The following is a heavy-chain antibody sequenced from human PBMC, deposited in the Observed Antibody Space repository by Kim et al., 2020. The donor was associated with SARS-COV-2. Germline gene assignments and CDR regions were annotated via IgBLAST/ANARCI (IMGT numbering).Heavy chain of an antibody. CDR1: GYTFTDYY. V-gene: IGHV1-2*02. D-gene: IGHD2-15*01. CDR2: IHTKNGYT. Sequence: ASVKVSCMASGYTFTDYYIHWVRQAPGQGLEWMGWIHTKNGYTKSAQKFQGRVTMTRHTATSSAYLELTRLPSEDTAGVYCVREAGGGSPHHLWGQGNLV. CDR3: VREAGGGSPHHL. J-gene: IGHJ5*02.